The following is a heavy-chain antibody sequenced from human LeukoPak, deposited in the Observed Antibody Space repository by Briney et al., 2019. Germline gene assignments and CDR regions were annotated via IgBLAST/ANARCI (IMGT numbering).Heavy chain of an antibody. CDR3: AKDGGLWVSAHWGDS. CDR1: GFTFSSYT. CDR2: ITTSDGNT. D-gene: IGHD7-27*01. J-gene: IGHJ4*02. Sequence: GGSMRLSCAASGFTFSSYTMSWVRQAPGKGLEWVSTITTSDGNTYYADSVKGWFTVSRDNSKNTLFLQMNSLRAEDTAVYYCAKDGGLWVSAHWGDSWGRGTLVTVSS. V-gene: IGHV3-23*01.